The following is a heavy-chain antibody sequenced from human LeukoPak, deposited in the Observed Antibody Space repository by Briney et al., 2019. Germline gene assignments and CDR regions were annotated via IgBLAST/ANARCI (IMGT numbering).Heavy chain of an antibody. J-gene: IGHJ5*02. CDR3: ARDWWFDP. Sequence: GGSLRLSCAASGFTFSSYWMHWVRQAPGKGLMWVSRIYNDGTTIDYADSVKGRFTISRDNTKNTLYLQMNDLRVEDTAVYYCARDWWFDPWGQGTLVTVSS. CDR2: IYNDGTTI. V-gene: IGHV3-74*01. CDR1: GFTFSSYW.